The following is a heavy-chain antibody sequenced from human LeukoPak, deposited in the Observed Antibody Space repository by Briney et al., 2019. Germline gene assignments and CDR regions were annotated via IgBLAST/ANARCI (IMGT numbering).Heavy chain of an antibody. V-gene: IGHV1-24*01. J-gene: IGHJ4*02. CDR1: GYTLTELS. CDR2: FDPEDGET. CDR3: ATLIVGATAGPYFDY. D-gene: IGHD1-26*01. Sequence: ASVKVSCEVSGYTLTELSMHWVRQAPGKGLEWMGGFDPEDGETIYAQKFQGRVTMTEDTSTDTAYMELSSLRSEDTAVYYCATLIVGATAGPYFDYWGQGTLVTVSS.